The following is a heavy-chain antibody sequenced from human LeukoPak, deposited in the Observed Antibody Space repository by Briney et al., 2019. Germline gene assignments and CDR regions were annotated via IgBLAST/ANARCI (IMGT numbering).Heavy chain of an antibody. D-gene: IGHD2-2*02. CDR2: ISGSGGST. J-gene: IGHJ4*02. Sequence: GGSLRLSCAASGFTFSSYAMSWVRQAPGKGLEWVSAISGSGGSTYYADSVKGRFTISRDNSKDTLYLQMNSLRAEDTAVYYCAKGDCSSTSCYSGYWGQGTLVTVSS. CDR1: GFTFSSYA. V-gene: IGHV3-23*01. CDR3: AKGDCSSTSCYSGY.